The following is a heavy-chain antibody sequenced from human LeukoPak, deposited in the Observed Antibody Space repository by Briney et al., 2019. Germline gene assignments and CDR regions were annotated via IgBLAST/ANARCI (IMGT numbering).Heavy chain of an antibody. Sequence: GGSLRLSCAASGFTFSTSAMHWVRQAPGKGLEWLSFIRFDGSEKYYADSVKARFSISRDNSMNTLYLQMNSLRPEDTAVYYCAKQGLVPATAGDWGQGTLVTVSS. CDR1: GFTFSTSA. CDR2: IRFDGSEK. J-gene: IGHJ4*02. V-gene: IGHV3-30*02. D-gene: IGHD2-2*01. CDR3: AKQGLVPATAGD.